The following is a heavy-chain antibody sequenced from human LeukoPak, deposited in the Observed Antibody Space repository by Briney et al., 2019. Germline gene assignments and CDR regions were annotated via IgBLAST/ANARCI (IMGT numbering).Heavy chain of an antibody. CDR2: IWYDGSDK. CDR1: GFTFSSYG. D-gene: IGHD6-13*01. Sequence: PGGSLRLSCAASGFTFSSYGMHWVRQAPGKGLECVAVIWYDGSDKYYVDSVKGRFTISRDTSKNTLYLQMNSLRAEDTAVYYCATEGFVVAAAGHVGYFQHWGQGTLVTVSS. CDR3: ATEGFVVAAAGHVGYFQH. J-gene: IGHJ1*01. V-gene: IGHV3-33*01.